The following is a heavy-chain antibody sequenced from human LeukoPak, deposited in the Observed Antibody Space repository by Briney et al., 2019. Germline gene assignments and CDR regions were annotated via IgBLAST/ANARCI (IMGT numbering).Heavy chain of an antibody. D-gene: IGHD2-15*01. Sequence: PSETLSLTCAVYGGSFSGYYWSWIRQPPGKGLEWIGEINHSGSTNYNPSLKSRVTISVDTSKNQFSLKLSSVTAADTAVYHCARGGGYCSYWGQGTLVTVSS. CDR3: ARGGGYCSY. V-gene: IGHV4-34*01. J-gene: IGHJ4*02. CDR2: INHSGST. CDR1: GGSFSGYY.